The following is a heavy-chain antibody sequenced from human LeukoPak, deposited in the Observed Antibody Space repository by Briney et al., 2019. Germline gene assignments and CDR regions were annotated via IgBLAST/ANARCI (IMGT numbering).Heavy chain of an antibody. Sequence: ASVKVSCKASGYTFTSYGISWVRQAPGQGLEWMGWINPNSGGTNYAQKFQGRVTMTRDTSISTAYMELSRLRSDDTAVYYCARDAISDYYYMDVWGKGTTVTISS. D-gene: IGHD2-2*02. V-gene: IGHV1-2*02. CDR2: INPNSGGT. CDR3: ARDAISDYYYMDV. CDR1: GYTFTSYG. J-gene: IGHJ6*03.